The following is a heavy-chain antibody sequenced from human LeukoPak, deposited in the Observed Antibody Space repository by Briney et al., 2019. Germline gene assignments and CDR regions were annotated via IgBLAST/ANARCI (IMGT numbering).Heavy chain of an antibody. CDR3: AKAQGSYYGDFDY. D-gene: IGHD4-17*01. CDR1: GITFSNYA. CDR2: ISGSGGST. Sequence: GGSLRLSCAASGITFSNYAMFWVRQAPGKGLEWVSGISGSGGSTYYADSVKGRFTISRDNSMNTLFLQMNSLRAEDTAVYYCAKAQGSYYGDFDYWGQGTLVTVSS. J-gene: IGHJ4*02. V-gene: IGHV3-23*01.